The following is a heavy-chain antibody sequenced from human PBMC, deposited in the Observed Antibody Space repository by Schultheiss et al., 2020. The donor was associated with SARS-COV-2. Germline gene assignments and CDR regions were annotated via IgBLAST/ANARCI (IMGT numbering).Heavy chain of an antibody. CDR1: GGSVSSGSYY. J-gene: IGHJ4*02. D-gene: IGHD1-14*01. Sequence: SETLSLTCTVSGGSVSSGSYYWSWIRQPPGKGLEWIGYIYYSGSTNYNPSLKSRVTISVDTSKKQFSLNLSSVTAADTAVYYCAKASKPLRCTLCPYYFDYWGQGTLVTVSS. CDR3: AKASKPLRCTLCPYYFDY. V-gene: IGHV4-61*01. CDR2: IYYSGST.